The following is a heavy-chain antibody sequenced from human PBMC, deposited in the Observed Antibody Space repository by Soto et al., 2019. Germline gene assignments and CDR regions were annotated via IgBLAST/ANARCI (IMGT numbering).Heavy chain of an antibody. Sequence: QVQLVQSGSEVRKPGSSVKVSCKASGGPFSRYTLSCVRQAPGQGLEWMAGIVPILGTANYAQKFQGRITVTADESTNTAYMELSSLTSDDTALYFCARGGVRRTTSCVYWGQGTLVNVSS. CDR2: IVPILGTA. CDR3: ARGGVRRTTSCVY. CDR1: GGPFSRYT. D-gene: IGHD2-2*01. J-gene: IGHJ4*02. V-gene: IGHV1-69*01.